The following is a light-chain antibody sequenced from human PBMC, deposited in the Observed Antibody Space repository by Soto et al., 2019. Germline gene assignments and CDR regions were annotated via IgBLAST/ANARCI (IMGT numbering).Light chain of an antibody. Sequence: DIQLTQSPSFLSASVGDXVTMTCRASQGISTYLAWYQQKPGKAPKLLIYAASTLQSGVPSRFSGSGSGTEFALAISSLQPEDFATYYCQQIITYPQTFGQGTKVDIK. CDR1: QGISTY. J-gene: IGKJ1*01. CDR3: QQIITYPQT. V-gene: IGKV1-9*01. CDR2: AAS.